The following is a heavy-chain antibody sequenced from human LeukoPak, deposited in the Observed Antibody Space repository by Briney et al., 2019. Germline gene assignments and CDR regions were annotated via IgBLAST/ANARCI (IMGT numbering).Heavy chain of an antibody. V-gene: IGHV3-74*01. CDR1: GFTFSNYW. J-gene: IGHJ4*02. CDR2: INRDGSTT. D-gene: IGHD3-10*01. CDR3: ARDKKSGESSEIDY. Sequence: PGRSLRLSCAASGFTFSNYWVHWVGQAPGNGLGSVSRINRDGSTTNYADSVKGRFTVSRDNARNTLNLQMNSLRAEDTAVYYCARDKKSGESSEIDYWGQGTLVTVSS.